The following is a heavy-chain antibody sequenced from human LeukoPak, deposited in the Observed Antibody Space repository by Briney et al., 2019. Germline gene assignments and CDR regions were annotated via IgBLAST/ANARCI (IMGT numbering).Heavy chain of an antibody. CDR2: ISSSSSYI. J-gene: IGHJ4*02. Sequence: PGGSLRLSCAASGFTFSSYSMNWVRQAPGKGLEWVSSISSSSSYIYYADSVKGRFTISRDNAKNSLYLQMNSLRAEDTAVYYCAREAIVGATLIPRRYFDYWGQGTLVTVSS. V-gene: IGHV3-21*01. CDR1: GFTFSSYS. CDR3: AREAIVGATLIPRRYFDY. D-gene: IGHD1-26*01.